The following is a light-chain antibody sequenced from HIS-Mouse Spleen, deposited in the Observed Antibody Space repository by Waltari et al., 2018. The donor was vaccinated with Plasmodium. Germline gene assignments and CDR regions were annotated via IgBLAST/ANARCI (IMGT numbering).Light chain of an antibody. Sequence: EIVLTQSPATLSFSPGERATLSCRASQSVSRYLAWYQQKPGQAPRLLIYDASNRATGIPARFSGSGSGTDFTLTISSLEPEDFAVYYCQQRSNWPPLTFGGGTKVEIK. V-gene: IGKV3-11*01. CDR1: QSVSRY. CDR2: DAS. CDR3: QQRSNWPPLT. J-gene: IGKJ4*01.